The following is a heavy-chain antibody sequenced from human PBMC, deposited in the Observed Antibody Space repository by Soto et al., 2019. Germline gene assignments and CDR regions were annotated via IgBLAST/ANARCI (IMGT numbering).Heavy chain of an antibody. CDR3: ARTGRSGPRWLDFLDP. CDR1: GYSFTSYW. Sequence: PGESLKISCKGSGYSFTSYWIGWVRQMPGKGLEWMGIIYPGDSDTRYSPSFQGQVTISADKSISTAYLQWSSLKASDTAMYYCARTGRSGPRWLDFLDPWGQGTMVTVSS. J-gene: IGHJ3*01. V-gene: IGHV5-51*01. CDR2: IYPGDSDT. D-gene: IGHD2-15*01.